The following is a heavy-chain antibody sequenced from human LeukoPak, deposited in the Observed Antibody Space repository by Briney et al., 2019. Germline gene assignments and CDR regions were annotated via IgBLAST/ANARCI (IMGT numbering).Heavy chain of an antibody. CDR2: IHNSGTS. CDR1: DDSISDYY. CDR3: AKGATRYYVALI. V-gene: IGHV4-59*01. J-gene: IGHJ3*02. Sequence: SETLSLTCTVSDDSISDYYRGWIRQPPGKGLEWIGYIHNSGTSTYNLSLKSRVTISADTSKNQFSLKLNSMTTADTAVYYCAKGATRYYVALIWGQGTMVTVSS. D-gene: IGHD3-3*01.